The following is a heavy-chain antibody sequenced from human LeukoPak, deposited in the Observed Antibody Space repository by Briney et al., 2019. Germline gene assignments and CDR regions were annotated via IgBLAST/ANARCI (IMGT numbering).Heavy chain of an antibody. CDR2: IYHSGST. Sequence: SETLSLTCTVSGGSISTSDHYWGWIRQPPGKGLEWIGYIYHSGSTYYNSSLKSRVTISVDRSKNQFSLKLTSVTAADTAVYYCARLGRYDYFIDYWGQGTLVTVSS. J-gene: IGHJ4*02. V-gene: IGHV4-30-2*01. CDR1: GGSISTSDHY. D-gene: IGHD3-16*01. CDR3: ARLGRYDYFIDY.